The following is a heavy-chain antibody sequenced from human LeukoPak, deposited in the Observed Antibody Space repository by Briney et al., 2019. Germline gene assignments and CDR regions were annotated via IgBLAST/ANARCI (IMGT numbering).Heavy chain of an antibody. Sequence: QPGGSLRLSCAASGFTFSSYDMHWVRQATGKGLEWVSAIGTAGDTYYPGSVKGRFTISRENAKNSLYLQMNSLRAGDTAVYYCARVTLSMGENGFDLWGQGTMVTVSS. CDR2: IGTAGDT. CDR1: GFTFSSYD. D-gene: IGHD2/OR15-2a*01. CDR3: ARVTLSMGENGFDL. V-gene: IGHV3-13*04. J-gene: IGHJ3*01.